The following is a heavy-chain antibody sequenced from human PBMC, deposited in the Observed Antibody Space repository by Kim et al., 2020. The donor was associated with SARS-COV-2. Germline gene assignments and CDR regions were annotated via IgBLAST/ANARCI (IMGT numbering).Heavy chain of an antibody. V-gene: IGHV1-46*01. Sequence: SDTPKFHNRVPMTRDTSTSTLYMELSSLGSEDTAMYYCTRDSFDSGSFDYWGQGTLVTVTS. J-gene: IGHJ4*02. D-gene: IGHD5-12*01. CDR3: TRDSFDSGSFDY.